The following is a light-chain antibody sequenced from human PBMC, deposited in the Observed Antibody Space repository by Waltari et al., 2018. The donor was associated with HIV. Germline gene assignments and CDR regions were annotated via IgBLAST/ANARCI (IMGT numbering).Light chain of an antibody. CDR3: QQYNNWPPLT. J-gene: IGKJ4*01. Sequence: EIVMTQSPATLSLSPGARATLSCRASQSVSRNLAWYQQKPDQPPRLLIYGASTRATGVPARFSGSGSGTEFILTISSLQSEDFAVYYCQQYNNWPPLTFGGGTKVEIK. CDR2: GAS. CDR1: QSVSRN. V-gene: IGKV3-15*01.